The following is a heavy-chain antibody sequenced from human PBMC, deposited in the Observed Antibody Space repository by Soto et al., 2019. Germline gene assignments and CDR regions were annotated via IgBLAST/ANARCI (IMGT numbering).Heavy chain of an antibody. J-gene: IGHJ5*02. CDR1: GGSVSSGSYY. CDR2: IHYTGST. V-gene: IGHV4-61*01. CDR3: ARDLTISSTDGPLDP. Sequence: SETLSLTCTVSGGSVSSGSYYWTWIRQPPGKGLEWIGNIHYTGSTNYNPSLKSRVTILLGTSTSQFSLKVSSVTAADTAVYYCARDLTISSTDGPLDPWGHGTLVTVSS. D-gene: IGHD1-1*01.